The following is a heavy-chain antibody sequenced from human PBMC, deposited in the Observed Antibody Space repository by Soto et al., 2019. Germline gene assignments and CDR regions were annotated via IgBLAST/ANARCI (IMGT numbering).Heavy chain of an antibody. CDR3: AHSGSSGRKNRNFDY. J-gene: IGHJ4*02. D-gene: IGHD6-19*01. Sequence: QITLKESGPTLVKPTQTLTLTCTFSGFSLSTSGVGVGWIRQPPGKALEWLALIYWDDDKRYSPSLKSRLTITKDTSKNQVVLTMTNVDPVDTATYYCAHSGSSGRKNRNFDYWGQGTLVTVSS. CDR2: IYWDDDK. V-gene: IGHV2-5*02. CDR1: GFSLSTSGVG.